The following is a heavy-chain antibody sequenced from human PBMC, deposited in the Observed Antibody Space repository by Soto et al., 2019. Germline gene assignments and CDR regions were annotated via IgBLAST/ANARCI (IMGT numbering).Heavy chain of an antibody. CDR3: ARARATEDYSGYDPYGFDY. CDR1: GGSISSGGYY. V-gene: IGHV4-31*03. Sequence: QVQLQESGPGLVKPSQTLSLTCTVSGGSISSGGYYWSWIRQHPGKGLEWIGYIYYSGSTYYNPSLKSRVTISVDTSKHQFSLKLSSVTAADTAVYYCARARATEDYSGYDPYGFDYWGQGTLVTVSS. D-gene: IGHD5-12*01. CDR2: IYYSGST. J-gene: IGHJ4*02.